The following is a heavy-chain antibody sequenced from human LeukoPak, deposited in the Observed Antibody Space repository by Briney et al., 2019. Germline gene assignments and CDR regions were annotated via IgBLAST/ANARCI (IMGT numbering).Heavy chain of an antibody. D-gene: IGHD1-26*01. CDR1: GYRFSSYG. Sequence: ASVKVSCKTSGYRFSSYGISWVRQAPGQGLEWMGRISGYDGDAEYIQKFQGRVTMTTDTSTSTAHMELRSLTSDNTAVYYRARDQWEPHFDYWGQGTLVIVSS. CDR3: ARDQWEPHFDY. CDR2: ISGYDGDA. V-gene: IGHV1-18*01. J-gene: IGHJ4*02.